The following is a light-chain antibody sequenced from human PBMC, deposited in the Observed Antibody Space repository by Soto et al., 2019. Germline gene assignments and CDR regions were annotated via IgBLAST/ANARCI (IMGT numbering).Light chain of an antibody. Sequence: QSVLTQPASVSGSPGQSITIYCTGTSSDVGSYNLVSWYQQHPGKAPKLMIYEGTKRPSGVSNRFSGSKSGNTASLTISGLQAEDEADYYCSSYAGSLLVGGGTKVTVL. CDR3: SSYAGSLL. V-gene: IGLV2-23*01. CDR2: EGT. CDR1: SSDVGSYNL. J-gene: IGLJ2*01.